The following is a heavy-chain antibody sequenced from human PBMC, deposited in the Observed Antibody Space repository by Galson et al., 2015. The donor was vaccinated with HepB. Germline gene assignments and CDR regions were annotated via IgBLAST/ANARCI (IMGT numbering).Heavy chain of an antibody. CDR1: DFTFSLYS. CDR2: ISSGGTFI. Sequence: SLRLSCAASDFTFSLYSMHWIRQAPGQGPEWVSFISSGGTFIHYAGSVKGRFTVSRENTNNSLFLQMNSLRAEDTAMYYCVRDGAVSSWRSNSGYLFDSWGQGALVTVSS. D-gene: IGHD1-26*01. J-gene: IGHJ4*02. CDR3: VRDGAVSSWRSNSGYLFDS. V-gene: IGHV3-21*01.